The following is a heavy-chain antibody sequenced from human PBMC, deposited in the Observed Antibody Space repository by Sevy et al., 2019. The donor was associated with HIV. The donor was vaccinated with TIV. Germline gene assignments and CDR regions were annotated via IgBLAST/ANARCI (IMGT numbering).Heavy chain of an antibody. J-gene: IGHJ3*02. Sequence: WGSLRLSCAASGFTFSSYGMHWVRQAPGKGLEWVAVIWYDGSNKYYADSVKGRFTISRDNSKNTLYLQMNSLRAEDTAVYYCAGSKTYYYGSGSYYSDAFDIWGQGTMVTVSS. D-gene: IGHD3-10*01. CDR3: AGSKTYYYGSGSYYSDAFDI. CDR1: GFTFSSYG. CDR2: IWYDGSNK. V-gene: IGHV3-33*01.